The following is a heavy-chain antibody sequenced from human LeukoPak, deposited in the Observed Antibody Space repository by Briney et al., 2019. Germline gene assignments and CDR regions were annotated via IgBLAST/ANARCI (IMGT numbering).Heavy chain of an antibody. Sequence: PSETLSLTCAVYGGSFGGYYWSWIRQPPGKGLEWIGEINHSGSTNYNPSLKSRVTISVDTSKNQFSLKLSSVTAADTAVYYCARSAGDFWSGGPVDGYKAALDYWGQGTLVTVSS. CDR1: GGSFGGYY. D-gene: IGHD3-3*01. V-gene: IGHV4-34*01. CDR2: INHSGST. CDR3: ARSAGDFWSGGPVDGYKAALDY. J-gene: IGHJ4*02.